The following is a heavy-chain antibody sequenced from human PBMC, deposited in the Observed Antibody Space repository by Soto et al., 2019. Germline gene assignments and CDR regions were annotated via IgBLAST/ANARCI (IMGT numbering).Heavy chain of an antibody. Sequence: SETLSLTCSVYVGSFSGYYWSWIRQPPGKGLEWIGEINHSGSTNYNPSLKSRVTISVDTSKNQFSLKLSSVTAADTAVYYCARGWYSSGLYRGENNHYFVYCGQGTLLTVS. CDR3: ARGWYSSGLYRGENNHYFVY. J-gene: IGHJ4*02. CDR1: VGSFSGYY. D-gene: IGHD6-19*01. V-gene: IGHV4-34*01. CDR2: INHSGST.